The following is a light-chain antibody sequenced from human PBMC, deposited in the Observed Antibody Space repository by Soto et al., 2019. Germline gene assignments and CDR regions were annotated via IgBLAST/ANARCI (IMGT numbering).Light chain of an antibody. CDR2: GNS. J-gene: IGLJ1*01. V-gene: IGLV1-40*01. Sequence: QSVRKPAPSGFWGPGQRVTISLPGGSSNIGAGYDVHWYQQLPGTAPKLLIYGNSNRPSGVPDRFSGSKSGTSASLAITGLQAEDEADYYCQSYDSSLSGVFGTGTKVTVL. CDR1: SSNIGAGYD. CDR3: QSYDSSLSGV.